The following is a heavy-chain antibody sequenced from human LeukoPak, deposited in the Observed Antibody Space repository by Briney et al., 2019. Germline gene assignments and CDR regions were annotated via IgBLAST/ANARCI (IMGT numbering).Heavy chain of an antibody. D-gene: IGHD2-2*01. CDR1: GFTFSSYS. V-gene: IGHV3-21*01. J-gene: IGHJ4*02. Sequence: PGGSLRLSCAASGFTFSSYSMNWVRQAPGKGLEWVSSISSSSSYIYYADSVKGRFTISRDNAKNSLYPQMNSLRAEDTAVYYCAGTLPATFDYWGQGTLVTVSS. CDR3: AGTLPATFDY. CDR2: ISSSSSYI.